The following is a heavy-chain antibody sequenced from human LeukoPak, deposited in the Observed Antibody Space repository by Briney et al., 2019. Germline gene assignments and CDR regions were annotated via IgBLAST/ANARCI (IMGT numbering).Heavy chain of an antibody. CDR1: GFTSSDYY. V-gene: IGHV3-11*04. CDR2: ISSSGSTI. J-gene: IGHJ4*02. CDR3: ARVRYDFWSGLSHFDY. D-gene: IGHD3-3*01. Sequence: AGGSLRLSCAVSGFTSSDYYMSWIRQAPGKGLEWVSYISSSGSTIYYADSVKGRFTISRDNAKNSLYLQMNSLRAEDTAVYYRARVRYDFWSGLSHFDYWGQGTLVTVSS.